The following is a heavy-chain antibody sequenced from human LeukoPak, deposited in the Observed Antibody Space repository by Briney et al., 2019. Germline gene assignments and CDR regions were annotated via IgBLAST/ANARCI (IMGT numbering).Heavy chain of an antibody. V-gene: IGHV4-34*01. Sequence: LETQSLTCAVYGGSFSGYYWSWIRQPPGKGLEWIGEINHSGSTNYNPSLKSRVTISVDTSKNQFSLKLSSVTAADTAVYYCARASVGYSSSWPFDPWGQGTLVTVSS. CDR3: ARASVGYSSSWPFDP. J-gene: IGHJ5*02. CDR1: GGSFSGYY. CDR2: INHSGST. D-gene: IGHD6-13*01.